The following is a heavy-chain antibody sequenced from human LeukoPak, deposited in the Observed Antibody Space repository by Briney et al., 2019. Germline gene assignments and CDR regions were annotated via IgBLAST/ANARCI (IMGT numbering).Heavy chain of an antibody. CDR2: IIPILGTT. D-gene: IGHD3-22*01. CDR3: ARDDYYDSSAYRENPFDV. Sequence: SVRVSCKASGDTFSSYAISWLRQAPGQGLEWMGGIIPILGTTNYAQKFQGRVTITADESTSTLYMELRSLRSEDTAIYYCARDDYYDSSAYRENPFDVWGQGTMVTVSS. CDR1: GDTFSSYA. V-gene: IGHV1-69*01. J-gene: IGHJ3*01.